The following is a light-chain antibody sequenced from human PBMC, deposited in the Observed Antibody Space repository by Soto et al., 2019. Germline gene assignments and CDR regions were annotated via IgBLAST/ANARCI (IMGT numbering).Light chain of an antibody. J-gene: IGKJ1*01. CDR2: GAS. CDR1: QSLSSNY. V-gene: IGKV3-20*01. Sequence: EIELTQSPGTLFLSPGERATLSCRASQSLSSNYLAWYQQKPGQAPRLLIYGASSRATRIPDRFSGSGSGTDFPLTISSLEPEDFAGYYCQHYGLSFTWTFGQGTKVEI. CDR3: QHYGLSFTWT.